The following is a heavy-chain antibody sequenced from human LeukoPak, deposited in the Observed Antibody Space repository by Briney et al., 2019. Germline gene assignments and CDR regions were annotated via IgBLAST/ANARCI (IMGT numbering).Heavy chain of an antibody. CDR2: INTNTGNP. D-gene: IGHD3-16*02. J-gene: IGHJ4*02. CDR3: ARAYQPLGGLSLPDY. Sequence: GASVKVSCKASGYTFTSYTMNWVRQAPGQGLEWMGWINTNTGNPTYAQGFTGRFVFSLDTSVSTAYLLISSLKAEDTAVYYCARAYQPLGGLSLPDYWGQGTLVIVSS. CDR1: GYTFTSYT. V-gene: IGHV7-4-1*02.